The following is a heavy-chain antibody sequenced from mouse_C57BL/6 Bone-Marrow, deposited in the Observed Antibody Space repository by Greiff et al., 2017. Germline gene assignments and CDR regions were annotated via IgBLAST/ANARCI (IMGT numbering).Heavy chain of an antibody. Sequence: VKLVESGPELVKPGASVKLSCKASGYTFTSYDINWVKQRPGQGLEWIGWIYPRDGSTKYNEKFKGKATLTVDTSSSTAYMELHSLTSEDSAVYFCARPPILLQMNYFDYWGQGTTLTVSA. V-gene: IGHV1-85*01. CDR1: GYTFTSYD. J-gene: IGHJ2*01. CDR2: IYPRDGST. D-gene: IGHD1-1*01. CDR3: ARPPILLQMNYFDY.